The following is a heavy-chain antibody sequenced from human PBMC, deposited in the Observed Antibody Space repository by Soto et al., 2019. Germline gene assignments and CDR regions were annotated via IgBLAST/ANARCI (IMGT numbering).Heavy chain of an antibody. CDR2: IYYSATT. CDR3: AKNWNWGSLVH. V-gene: IGHV4-59*08. J-gene: IGHJ4*02. Sequence: PSETLSLTCTVSGGSISSYYWSWIRQPPGKGLEWIGYIYYSATTNYNPSLKSRVTISVDTSKNQFSLKLSSVTAADTAVYYCAKNWNWGSLVHWGQGTLVTVSS. CDR1: GGSISSYY. D-gene: IGHD7-27*01.